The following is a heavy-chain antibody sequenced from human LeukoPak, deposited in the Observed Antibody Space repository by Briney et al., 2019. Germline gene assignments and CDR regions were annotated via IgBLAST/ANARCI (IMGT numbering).Heavy chain of an antibody. CDR3: AGGQGYLITH. V-gene: IGHV3-7*01. D-gene: IGHD2-15*01. Sequence: GGSLRLSRAASGFTFSSYWMNWVRQAPGKGLEWVANIKQDGSAKNYVDSVKGRLTISRGNAKSLLYLQMNSLRAEDAAVYYCAGGQGYLITHWGQGTLVTVSS. CDR1: GFTFSSYW. J-gene: IGHJ4*02. CDR2: IKQDGSAK.